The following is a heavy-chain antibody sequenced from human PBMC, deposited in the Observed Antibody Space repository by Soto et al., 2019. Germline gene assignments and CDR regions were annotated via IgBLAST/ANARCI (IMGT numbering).Heavy chain of an antibody. J-gene: IGHJ5*02. CDR3: ARGRWFDP. CDR2: VYYTGST. V-gene: IGHV4-59*01. CDR1: GGSISADY. Sequence: SETLSLTCTVSGGSISADYWNWIRQPPGKGLELIGYVYYTGSTNYNPSLKSRVSLSLDPSKNQFSLNLSSVTAADTAVYFCARGRWFDPWGQGTLVTVSS.